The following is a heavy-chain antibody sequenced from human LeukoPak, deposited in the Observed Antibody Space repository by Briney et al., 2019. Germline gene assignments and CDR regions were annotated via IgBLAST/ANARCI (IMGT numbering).Heavy chain of an antibody. CDR3: ARSYPVVVITTNDFYYGMDV. D-gene: IGHD3-22*01. J-gene: IGHJ6*02. V-gene: IGHV1-18*01. Sequence: ASVKVSCKASGYTFTTYGITWVRQAPGQGLEWMGWISTYTGNTHYAQTLQGRVTMTTDTSTSTAYMEVRNLRSDDTAVYYCARSYPVVVITTNDFYYGMDVWGQGTTVTVSS. CDR1: GYTFTTYG. CDR2: ISTYTGNT.